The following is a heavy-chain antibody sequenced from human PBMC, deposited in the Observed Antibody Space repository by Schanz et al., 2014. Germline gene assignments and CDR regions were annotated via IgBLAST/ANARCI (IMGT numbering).Heavy chain of an antibody. V-gene: IGHV3-30*14. J-gene: IGHJ6*02. CDR3: ARDPPGPPGYGMDV. Sequence: QAQLVESGGGLVQPGRSLRLSCAASGFTFSRHAMHWARQAAGKGVEWVAAITYDGSNKYYAEAVKGRFTISRDNSKNTLYLQMNSLRAEDTAVYYCARDPPGPPGYGMDVWGQGTTVTVSS. CDR1: GFTFSRHA. CDR2: ITYDGSNK.